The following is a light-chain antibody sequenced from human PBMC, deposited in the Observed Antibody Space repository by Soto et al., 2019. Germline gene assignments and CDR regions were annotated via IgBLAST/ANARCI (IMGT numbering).Light chain of an antibody. Sequence: DIQMTQYPSTLSASVGDRVTISCRASQSISSWLAWYQQKPGKAPKLLIYKASSLESGVPSRFSGSGSGTDFTLTISSLQPEDFATYYCQQSYSTLITFGQGTRLEIK. CDR1: QSISSW. J-gene: IGKJ5*01. CDR2: KAS. V-gene: IGKV1-5*03. CDR3: QQSYSTLIT.